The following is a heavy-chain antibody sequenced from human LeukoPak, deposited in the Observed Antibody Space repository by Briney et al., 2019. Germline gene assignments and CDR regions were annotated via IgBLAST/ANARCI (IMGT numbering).Heavy chain of an antibody. V-gene: IGHV4-39*01. J-gene: IGHJ4*02. CDR2: ISYSGSTT. Sequence: SETLSLTCTVSGGSISSSSVYWGWIRQPPGKGLEWIATISYSGSTTSYNPSLKSRVTISVDTSKNQFSLKLNSVTAADTAVYYCASRITMISTHGHYFDYWGQGTLVTVSS. CDR1: GGSISSSSVY. CDR3: ASRITMISTHGHYFDY. D-gene: IGHD3-22*01.